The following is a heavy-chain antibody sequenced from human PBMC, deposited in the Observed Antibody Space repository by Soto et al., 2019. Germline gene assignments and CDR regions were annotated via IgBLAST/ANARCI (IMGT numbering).Heavy chain of an antibody. J-gene: IGHJ4*02. CDR3: ATRKGDTIAVAGAHDY. CDR2: INHSGST. D-gene: IGHD6-19*01. Sequence: SETLSLTCAVYGGSFSGYYWSWIRQPPGKGLEWIGEINHSGSTNYNPSLKSRVTISVDTSKNQFSLKLSSVTAADTAVYYCATRKGDTIAVAGAHDYWGQGTLVTVSS. CDR1: GGSFSGYY. V-gene: IGHV4-34*01.